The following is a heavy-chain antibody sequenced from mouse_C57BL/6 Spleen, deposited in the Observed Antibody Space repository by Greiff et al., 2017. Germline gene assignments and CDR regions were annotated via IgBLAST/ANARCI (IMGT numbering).Heavy chain of an antibody. J-gene: IGHJ1*03. Sequence: VQLKQSGAELVRPGASVKLSCTASGFNIKDYYMHWVKQRPEQGLEWIGRIDPEDGDTEYAPKFQGKATMTADTSSNTAYLQLSSLTSEDTAVYYCTLFITTGVVDWYFDVWGTGTTVTVSS. CDR1: GFNIKDYY. V-gene: IGHV14-1*01. D-gene: IGHD1-1*01. CDR3: TLFITTGVVDWYFDV. CDR2: IDPEDGDT.